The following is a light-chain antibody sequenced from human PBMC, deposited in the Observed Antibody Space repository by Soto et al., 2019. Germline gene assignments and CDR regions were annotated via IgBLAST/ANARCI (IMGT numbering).Light chain of an antibody. CDR3: SSYTSSNTVV. V-gene: IGLV2-14*01. Sequence: QSALTQPASVSGSPGQSITISCTGTSSDVGGYNYVSWYQQHPGKAPILMIYEVSNRPSGVSNRFSGSKSGNTASLTISGLQAEDEADYYCSSYTSSNTVVFGGGTKLTVL. J-gene: IGLJ2*01. CDR2: EVS. CDR1: SSDVGGYNY.